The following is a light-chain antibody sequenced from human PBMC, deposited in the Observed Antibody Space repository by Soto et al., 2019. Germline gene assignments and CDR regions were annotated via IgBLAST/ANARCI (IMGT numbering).Light chain of an antibody. CDR1: QDISNW. Sequence: DIQMTQSPSFVSASVGDTVTITCRASQDISNWLAWYQQKPGKAPRFLIFAASSLHSGVPSRFSGSGSGKDFTLTISSLQPEDFATYYCQQADTFPLTFGGGTKVQIK. V-gene: IGKV1-12*01. J-gene: IGKJ4*01. CDR2: AAS. CDR3: QQADTFPLT.